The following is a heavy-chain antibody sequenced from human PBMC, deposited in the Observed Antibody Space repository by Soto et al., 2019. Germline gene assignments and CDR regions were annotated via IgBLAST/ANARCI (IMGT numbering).Heavy chain of an antibody. Sequence: QVQLQESGPGLVKPSETLSLTCAVSGDSIISDYWNWIRQPPGKGLEWIGYISYSGGTNYNPSLKSRVTISVDTSKNQFSLKLSSVTPADTAVYYCARTTVTIAGAFDIWGQGTVVTVSS. CDR3: ARTTVTIAGAFDI. CDR1: GDSIISDY. CDR2: ISYSGGT. D-gene: IGHD4-17*01. J-gene: IGHJ3*02. V-gene: IGHV4-59*08.